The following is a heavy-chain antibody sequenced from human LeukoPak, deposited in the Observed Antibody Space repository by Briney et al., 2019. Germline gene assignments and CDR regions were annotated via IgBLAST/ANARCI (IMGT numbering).Heavy chain of an antibody. D-gene: IGHD3-16*01. CDR2: FDPEDGET. CDR1: GYTFTGYY. Sequence: VASVKVSCKAAGYTFTGYYMHWVRQAPGQGLEWMGGFDPEDGETIYAQKFQGRVTMTEDTSTDTAYMELSSLRSEDTAVYYCATAKYYDYVWGLGAFDIWGQGTMVTVSS. J-gene: IGHJ3*02. V-gene: IGHV1-24*01. CDR3: ATAKYYDYVWGLGAFDI.